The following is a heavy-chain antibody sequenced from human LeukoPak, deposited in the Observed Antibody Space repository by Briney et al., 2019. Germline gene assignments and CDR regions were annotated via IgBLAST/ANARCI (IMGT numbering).Heavy chain of an antibody. CDR2: IYYSGST. V-gene: IGHV4-39*01. Sequence: SETLSLTCTVSGGSISSSSYYWGWIRQPPGKGLEWIGSIYYSGSTYYNPSLKSRVTISVDTSKNQFSLKLSSVTAADTAVYYCARGRVRLLWFGGRPFDYWGQGTLVTVSS. D-gene: IGHD3-10*01. J-gene: IGHJ4*02. CDR3: ARGRVRLLWFGGRPFDY. CDR1: GGSISSSSYY.